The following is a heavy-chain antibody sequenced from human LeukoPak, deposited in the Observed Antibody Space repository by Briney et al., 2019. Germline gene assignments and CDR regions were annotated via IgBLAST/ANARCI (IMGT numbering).Heavy chain of an antibody. J-gene: IGHJ4*02. Sequence: GGSLRLSCAASGFTFSSYSMNWVRQAPGKGLEWVSSISSSSSYIYYADSVKGQFTISRDNAKNSLYLQMNSLRAEDTAVYYCARAYSSSSGGPLDYWGQGTLVTVSS. V-gene: IGHV3-21*01. CDR1: GFTFSSYS. CDR3: ARAYSSSSGGPLDY. D-gene: IGHD6-6*01. CDR2: ISSSSSYI.